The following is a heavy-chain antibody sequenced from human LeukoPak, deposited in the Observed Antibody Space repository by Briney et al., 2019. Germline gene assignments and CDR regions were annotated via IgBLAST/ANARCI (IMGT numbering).Heavy chain of an antibody. D-gene: IGHD2-8*01. V-gene: IGHV3-33*01. Sequence: GRSLRLSCAASGFTFSSYGMHWVRQAPGKGLEWVAVIWYDGSNKYYADSVKGRFTISRDNSKNTLYLQMNSLRAEDTAVYYCARAGYCTNGVCYPAYYYYYYMDVWDKGTTVTVSS. CDR2: IWYDGSNK. CDR3: ARAGYCTNGVCYPAYYYYYYMDV. CDR1: GFTFSSYG. J-gene: IGHJ6*03.